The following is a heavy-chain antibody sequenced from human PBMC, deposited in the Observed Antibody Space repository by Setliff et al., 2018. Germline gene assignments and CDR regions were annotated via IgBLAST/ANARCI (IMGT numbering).Heavy chain of an antibody. Sequence: ASVKVSCKAFRYTFNDYYIHWVRQTPGQGLEWMGRINPSSGGTDDAQNFLGRVTMTRDTAISTAYMELSRLTSDDTAVNYCARAEYTSSSLYYYMDVWGKGTTVTV. V-gene: IGHV1-2*06. D-gene: IGHD6-6*01. CDR1: RYTFNDYY. CDR2: INPSSGGT. J-gene: IGHJ6*03. CDR3: ARAEYTSSSLYYYMDV.